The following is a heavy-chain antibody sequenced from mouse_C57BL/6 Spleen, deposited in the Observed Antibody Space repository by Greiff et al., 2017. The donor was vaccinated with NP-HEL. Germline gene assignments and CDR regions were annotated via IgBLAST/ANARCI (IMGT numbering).Heavy chain of an antibody. V-gene: IGHV1-59*01. Sequence: QVQLQQPGAELVRPGTSVKLSCKASGYTFTSYWMHWVKQRPGQGLEWIGVIDPSDSYTNYNQKFKVKATLTVDTSSSTAYMQLSSLTSEDSAVYYCARSNLLYYAMDYWGQGTSVTVSS. CDR3: ARSNLLYYAMDY. J-gene: IGHJ4*01. CDR2: IDPSDSYT. CDR1: GYTFTSYW.